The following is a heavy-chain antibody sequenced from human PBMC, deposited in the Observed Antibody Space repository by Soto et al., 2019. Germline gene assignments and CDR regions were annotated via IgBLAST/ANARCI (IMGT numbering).Heavy chain of an antibody. D-gene: IGHD2-15*01. J-gene: IGHJ4*02. Sequence: ASVKVSCKTSGYTFTTYYMHWMGQAPGQGLEWMGVINPSDGSTYSAQKFQGRVTMTRDTSTSTVYMELSSLRSEDTAVYYCARVYCSGGSCYSIDYWGQGTLVTVSS. CDR2: INPSDGST. CDR3: ARVYCSGGSCYSIDY. V-gene: IGHV1-46*03. CDR1: GYTFTTYY.